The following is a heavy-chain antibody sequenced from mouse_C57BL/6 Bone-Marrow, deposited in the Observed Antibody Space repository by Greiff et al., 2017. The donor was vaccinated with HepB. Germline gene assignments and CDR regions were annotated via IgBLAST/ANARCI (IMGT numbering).Heavy chain of an antibody. Sequence: VQLQQSGPELVKPGASVKISCKASGYAFSSSWMNWVKQRPGKGLEWIGRFYPGDGDTNYNGKFKGKATLTADKSSSTAYMQLSSLTSEDSAVYFCAPFTTVVAEGFAYWGQGTLVTVSA. CDR1: GYAFSSSW. D-gene: IGHD1-1*01. V-gene: IGHV1-82*01. CDR2: FYPGDGDT. J-gene: IGHJ3*01. CDR3: APFTTVVAEGFAY.